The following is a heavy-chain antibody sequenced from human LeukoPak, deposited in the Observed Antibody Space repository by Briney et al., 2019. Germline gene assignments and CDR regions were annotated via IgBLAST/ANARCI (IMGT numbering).Heavy chain of an antibody. V-gene: IGHV1-2*02. Sequence: ASVKVSCKASGYTFTGYYMHWVRQAPGQGLEWMGWINPNSGGTNYAQKFQGRVTMTRDTSISTAYMELSRLRSDDTAVYYCARGYSSSVNWFDPWGQGTLVTVSS. CDR3: ARGYSSSVNWFDP. CDR1: GYTFTGYY. D-gene: IGHD6-13*01. CDR2: INPNSGGT. J-gene: IGHJ5*02.